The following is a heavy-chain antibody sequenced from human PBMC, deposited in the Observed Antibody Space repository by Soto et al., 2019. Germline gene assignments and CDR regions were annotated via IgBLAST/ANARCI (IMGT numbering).Heavy chain of an antibody. CDR1: GYTFTSYA. V-gene: IGHV1-3*01. CDR2: INAGNGNR. J-gene: IGHJ6*02. CDR3: ARDLAMDV. D-gene: IGHD3-16*01. Sequence: QVQLVQSGAEVKKPGASVKVSCKASGYTFTSYAMHWVRQAPGQRLEWMGWINAGNGNRKYSQKFQGRVTINRHTYASTAYLERSSLRSEYTAVYYCARDLAMDVWGQGTTVTVSS.